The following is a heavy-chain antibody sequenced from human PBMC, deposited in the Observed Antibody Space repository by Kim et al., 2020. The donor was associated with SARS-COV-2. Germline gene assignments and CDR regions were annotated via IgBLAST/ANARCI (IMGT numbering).Heavy chain of an antibody. CDR2: IYTSGST. CDR1: GGSISSGSYY. Sequence: SETLSLTCTVSGGSISSGSYYWSWIRQPAGKGLEWIGRIYTSGSTNYNPSLKSRVTISVDTSKNQFSLKLSSVTAADTAVYYCARAVAGTQEDWFDPWGQGTLVTVSS. CDR3: ARAVAGTQEDWFDP. D-gene: IGHD6-19*01. J-gene: IGHJ5*02. V-gene: IGHV4-61*02.